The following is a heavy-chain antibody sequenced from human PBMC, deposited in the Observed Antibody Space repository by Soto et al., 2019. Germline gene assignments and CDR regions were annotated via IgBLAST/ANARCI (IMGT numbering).Heavy chain of an antibody. CDR1: GASLHIGGYY. CDR3: ARDVSSHAKWLGP. CDR2: IYYTGVT. V-gene: IGHV4-31*03. Sequence: PSETLSLTCTVSGASLHIGGYYWAWIRQNPGKGLEWIGYIYYTGVTYYTPSLGSRVNISVATSKNQFSLELTSVTAADTAAYYCARDVSSHAKWLGPWGEGLPVTVSP. D-gene: IGHD2-2*01. J-gene: IGHJ5*02.